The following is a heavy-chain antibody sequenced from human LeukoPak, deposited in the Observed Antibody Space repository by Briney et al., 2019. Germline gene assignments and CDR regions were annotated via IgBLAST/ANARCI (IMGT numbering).Heavy chain of an antibody. CDR2: INSDGSST. J-gene: IGHJ4*02. D-gene: IGHD2-15*01. Sequence: GGSLRLSCAASGLTFSSYWMHWVRQAPGKGLVWVSRINSDGSSTSYADSVKGRFTISRDNAKNTLYLQMNSLRAEDTAVYYCARNVLPGYFDYWGQGTLVTVSS. CDR1: GLTFSSYW. CDR3: ARNVLPGYFDY. V-gene: IGHV3-74*01.